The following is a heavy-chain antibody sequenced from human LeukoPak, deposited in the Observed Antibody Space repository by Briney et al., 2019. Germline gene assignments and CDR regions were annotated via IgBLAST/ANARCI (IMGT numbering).Heavy chain of an antibody. CDR2: ISRDGDNE. Sequence: GRSLRLSCAASGFTFSSHGMHWVRQAPGKGLEWVALISRDGDNEYYADSVKGRFTISRDNSKNTLSLQVNTLRVEDTAVYYCATDKYCTPTDCLHGRFYFDNWGQGTLVTVSS. V-gene: IGHV3-30*06. J-gene: IGHJ4*02. D-gene: IGHD2-15*01. CDR1: GFTFSSHG. CDR3: ATDKYCTPTDCLHGRFYFDN.